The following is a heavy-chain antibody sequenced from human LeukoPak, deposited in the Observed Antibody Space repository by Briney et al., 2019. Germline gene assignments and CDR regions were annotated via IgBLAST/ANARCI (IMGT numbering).Heavy chain of an antibody. CDR1: GVTFSRYT. CDR3: ARVPPSY. CDR2: ISSDSSSM. J-gene: IGHJ4*02. Sequence: GGSLRLSCAASGVTFSRYTMKWVRQSPGKGLEYVSSISSDSSSMYYADSVKGRFTTSRDNAKNSVYLQINSLRAEDTAIYYCARVPPSYWGQGTQVTVSS. V-gene: IGHV3-21*01.